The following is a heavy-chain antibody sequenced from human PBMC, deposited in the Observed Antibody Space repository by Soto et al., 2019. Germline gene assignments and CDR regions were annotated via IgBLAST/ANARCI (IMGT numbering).Heavy chain of an antibody. CDR3: SRLTIFGVLN. CDR2: IRSKANSYAT. V-gene: IGHV3-73*02. D-gene: IGHD3-3*01. Sequence: EVQLVDSGGGLAQPGGSLKLSCAASGFTFSGSAMQWVRQPCGKGLEWVDRIRSKANSYATAYAASVKGRFTISRDDSKNTAYLQMNSLKTEDTAVYYCSRLTIFGVLNGGQGTLVTVSA. J-gene: IGHJ4*02. CDR1: GFTFSGSA.